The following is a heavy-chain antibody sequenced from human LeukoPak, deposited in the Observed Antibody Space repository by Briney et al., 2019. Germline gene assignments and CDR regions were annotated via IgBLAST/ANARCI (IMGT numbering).Heavy chain of an antibody. CDR2: ISAYNGNT. Sequence: ASVKVSCKASGYTFTSYGISWVRQAPGQGLEWMGWISAYNGNTNYAQKLQGRVTTTTDTSTSTAYMELRSLRSDDTAVYYCAREMTTVTTRNGWFDPWGQGTLVTVSS. J-gene: IGHJ5*02. CDR3: AREMTTVTTRNGWFDP. V-gene: IGHV1-18*01. D-gene: IGHD4-17*01. CDR1: GYTFTSYG.